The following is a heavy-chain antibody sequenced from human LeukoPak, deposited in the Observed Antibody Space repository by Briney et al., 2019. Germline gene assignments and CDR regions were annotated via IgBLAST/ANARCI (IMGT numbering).Heavy chain of an antibody. V-gene: IGHV4-38-2*01. CDR2: THHSGST. Sequence: PSETLSLTCAVSGYSISSGVYFWGWIRQPPGKGLEWIGSTHHSGSTYYNPSLKSPVTISVDTSKNQFSLRLTSVTAADTAVYYCARAVLYWGQGTLVTVSS. J-gene: IGHJ4*02. CDR3: ARAVLY. CDR1: GYSISSGVYF.